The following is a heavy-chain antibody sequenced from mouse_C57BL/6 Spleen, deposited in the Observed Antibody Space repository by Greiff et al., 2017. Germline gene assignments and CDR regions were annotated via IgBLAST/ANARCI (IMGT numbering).Heavy chain of an antibody. D-gene: IGHD1-1*01. CDR2: ISSGGDYI. Sequence: EVKLMESGEGLVKPGGSLKLSCAASGFTFSSYAMSWVRQTPEKRLEWVAYISSGGDYIYYADTVKGRFTISRDNARNTLYLQMSSLKSEDTAMYYCTSLYYYGSRMDYWGQGTSVTVSS. J-gene: IGHJ4*01. CDR3: TSLYYYGSRMDY. V-gene: IGHV5-9-1*02. CDR1: GFTFSSYA.